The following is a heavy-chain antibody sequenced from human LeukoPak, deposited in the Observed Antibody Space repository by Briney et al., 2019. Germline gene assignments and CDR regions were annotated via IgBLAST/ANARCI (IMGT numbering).Heavy chain of an antibody. CDR1: GFTFSSYS. J-gene: IGHJ4*02. CDR2: ISSSSSYI. D-gene: IGHD6-19*01. V-gene: IGHV3-21*01. Sequence: KTGGSLRLSCAASGFTFSSYSMNWVRQAPGKGLEWVSSISSSSSYIYYADSVKGRFTISRDNAKNSLYLQMNSLRAEDTAVYYCARGIAVAGTGFDYWGQGTLVTVSS. CDR3: ARGIAVAGTGFDY.